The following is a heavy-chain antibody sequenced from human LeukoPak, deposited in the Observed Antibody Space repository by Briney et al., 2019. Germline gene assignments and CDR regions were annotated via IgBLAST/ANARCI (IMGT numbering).Heavy chain of an antibody. CDR2: MNPNSGNT. V-gene: IGHV1-8*01. CDR3: ARVELRYCSSTSCRDFDY. D-gene: IGHD2-2*01. CDR1: GYTFTSYD. Sequence: ASVKVSCKASGYTFTSYDINWVRQATGQGLEWMGWMNPNSGNTGYAQKFQGRVTMTRNTSISTAYMELSSLRSEDTAVYYCARVELRYCSSTSCRDFDYWGQGTLVTVSS. J-gene: IGHJ4*02.